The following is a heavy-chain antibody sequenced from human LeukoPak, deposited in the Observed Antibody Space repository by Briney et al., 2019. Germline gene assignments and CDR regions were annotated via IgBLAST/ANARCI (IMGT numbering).Heavy chain of an antibody. D-gene: IGHD3-22*01. CDR2: INHSGST. Sequence: KPSETLSLTCAVYGGSFSGYYWSWIRQPPGKGLEWIGEINHSGSTNYSPSLKSRVTISVDASKNQFSLKLSSVTAADTAVYYCARHGGDYYYDSSGLPRDDAFDIWGQGTMVTVSS. CDR3: ARHGGDYYYDSSGLPRDDAFDI. V-gene: IGHV4-34*01. J-gene: IGHJ3*02. CDR1: GGSFSGYY.